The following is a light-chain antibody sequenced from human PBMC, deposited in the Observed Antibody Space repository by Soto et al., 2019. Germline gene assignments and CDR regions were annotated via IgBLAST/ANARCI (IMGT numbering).Light chain of an antibody. Sequence: QAVVTQPPSASGIPGQKVTISCSGSSSNIGSNFVYWYQQLPGTAPKLLIYKDNQRPSGVPDRFSGSKSGTSVSLAISGLRPEDEAEYYCSVWEDNVDGWVFGGGTKLTVL. CDR2: KDN. CDR3: SVWEDNVDGWV. J-gene: IGLJ3*02. V-gene: IGLV1-47*01. CDR1: SSNIGSNF.